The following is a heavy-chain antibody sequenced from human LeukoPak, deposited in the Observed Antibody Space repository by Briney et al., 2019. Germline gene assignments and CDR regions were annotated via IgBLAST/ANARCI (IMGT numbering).Heavy chain of an antibody. J-gene: IGHJ3*02. CDR2: IYYSGCT. CDR3: ARVDDILTPYAFDI. D-gene: IGHD3-9*01. Sequence: SETLSLTCTVSGGSISSYYWSWIRQPPGKGLEWIGYIYYSGCTNYNPSLKSRVTISVDTSKNQFSLKLSSVTAADTAVYYCARVDDILTPYAFDIWGQGTMVTVSS. V-gene: IGHV4-59*01. CDR1: GGSISSYY.